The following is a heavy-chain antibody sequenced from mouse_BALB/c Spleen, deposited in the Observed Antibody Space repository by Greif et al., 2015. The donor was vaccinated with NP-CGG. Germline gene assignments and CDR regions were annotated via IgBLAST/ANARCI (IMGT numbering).Heavy chain of an antibody. D-gene: IGHD2-3*01. V-gene: IGHV1S81*02. CDR2: INPSNGRT. J-gene: IGHJ4*01. CDR1: GYTFTSYW. Sequence: VKLQESGAELVKPGASVKLSCKASGYTFTSYWMHWVKQRPGQGLEWIGEINPSNGRTNYNEKFKSKATLTVDKSSSTAYMQLSSLTSEDSAVYYCATYDGYYYYAMDYWGQGTSVTVSS. CDR3: ATYDGYYYYAMDY.